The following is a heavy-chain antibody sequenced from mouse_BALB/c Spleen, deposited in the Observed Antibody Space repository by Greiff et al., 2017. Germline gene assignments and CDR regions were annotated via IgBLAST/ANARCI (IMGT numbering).Heavy chain of an antibody. CDR3: ARSEGDYYGSSYGFAY. J-gene: IGHJ3*01. Sequence: VQLQQSGAELVSPGTSVKVSCKASGYAFTNYLIEWVKQRPGQGLEWIGVINPGSGGTNYNEKFKGKATLTADKSSSTAYMQLSSLTSDDSAVYFCARSEGDYYGSSYGFAYWGQGTLVTVSA. CDR2: INPGSGGT. D-gene: IGHD1-1*01. CDR1: GYAFTNYL. V-gene: IGHV1-54*01.